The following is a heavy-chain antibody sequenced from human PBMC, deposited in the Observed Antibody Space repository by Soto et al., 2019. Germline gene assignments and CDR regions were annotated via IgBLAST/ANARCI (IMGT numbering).Heavy chain of an antibody. CDR1: GISVCISY. CDR2: IYAGGYT. V-gene: IGHV3-53*01. Sequence: PGVSLRLSCAVSGISVCISYMSWVRQAPGRGIEWVSVIYAGGYTYYAACVKGRFTLSRVNLKNRLYLQINSLRAVDLAVYYCASQGISGKYWRDFDYWGRGTLVTVSS. D-gene: IGHD1-26*01. J-gene: IGHJ4*02. CDR3: ASQGISGKYWRDFDY.